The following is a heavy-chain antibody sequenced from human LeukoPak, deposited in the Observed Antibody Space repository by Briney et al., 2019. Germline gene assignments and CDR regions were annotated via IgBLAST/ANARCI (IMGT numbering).Heavy chain of an antibody. CDR1: GFTFGYYG. D-gene: IGHD6-19*01. CDR2: IWYDGSNK. CDR3: AAGYSSGWRPLNY. V-gene: IGHV3-33*01. J-gene: IGHJ4*02. Sequence: GGSLRLSCAASGFTFGYYGMHWVRQAPGKGLEWVAVIWYDGSNKYYADSVKGRFTISRDNSKNTLYLQMNSLRAEDTAVYYCAAGYSSGWRPLNYWGQGTLVTVSS.